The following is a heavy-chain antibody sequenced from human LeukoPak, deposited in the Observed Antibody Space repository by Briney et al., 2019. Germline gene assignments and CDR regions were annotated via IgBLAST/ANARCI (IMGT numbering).Heavy chain of an antibody. Sequence: ASVKVSCKASGGTFSSYAISWVRQAPGQGLELKGGIIPIFGTANYAQKFQGRVTITADESTSTAYMELSSLRSEDTAVYYCARGRKGYCSGGSCYTSRWFDPWGQGTLVTVSS. D-gene: IGHD2-15*01. CDR2: IIPIFGTA. V-gene: IGHV1-69*13. CDR3: ARGRKGYCSGGSCYTSRWFDP. J-gene: IGHJ5*02. CDR1: GGTFSSYA.